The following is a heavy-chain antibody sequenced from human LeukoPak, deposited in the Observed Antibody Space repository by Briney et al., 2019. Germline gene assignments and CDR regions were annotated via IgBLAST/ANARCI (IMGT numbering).Heavy chain of an antibody. D-gene: IGHD6-6*01. V-gene: IGHV1-2*06. CDR3: AREGASIAARGEMG. J-gene: IGHJ4*02. CDR2: INPNTGGT. CDR1: GYTFTAYY. Sequence: ASVKVSCKASGYTFTAYYMHWVRQAPGQGLEWMGRINPNTGGTNYAQRFQGRVTMTRDTSISTAYMELNRLRSDDTAVYYCAREGASIAARGEMGWGQGTLVTVSS.